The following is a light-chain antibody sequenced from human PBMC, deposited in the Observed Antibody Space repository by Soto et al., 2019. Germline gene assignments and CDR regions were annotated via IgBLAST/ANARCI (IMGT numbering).Light chain of an antibody. V-gene: IGKV3-11*02. Sequence: EVVLTQSPSTLSLYPGERATLSCRASESVNNSLAWYQQNPCQAPRLLIYDASHRATGIPARFSGRGSGRAFTLTISILEPADFALYFCHQSSNLTPHTFGQGTKLQIK. CDR1: ESVNNS. CDR3: HQSSNLTPHT. J-gene: IGKJ2*01. CDR2: DAS.